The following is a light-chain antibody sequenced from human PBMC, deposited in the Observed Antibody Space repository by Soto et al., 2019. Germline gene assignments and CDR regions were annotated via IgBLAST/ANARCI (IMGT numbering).Light chain of an antibody. J-gene: IGKJ4*01. Sequence: EIVMTQSPATLSVSPGERATLSCRASQSVSSNLAWYQQKHGQAPRHLIYGASTRATGIPARFSGSGSGTEFTLTISILQSEDVAVYYCQQYNNWPPLTFGGGTKVEIK. CDR2: GAS. V-gene: IGKV3-15*01. CDR3: QQYNNWPPLT. CDR1: QSVSSN.